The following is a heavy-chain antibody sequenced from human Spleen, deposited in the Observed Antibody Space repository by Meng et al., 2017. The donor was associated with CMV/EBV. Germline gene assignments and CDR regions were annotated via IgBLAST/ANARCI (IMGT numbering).Heavy chain of an antibody. Sequence: GESLKISCAASGFTFSSYSMNWVRQAPGKGLEWVSSISTSSDYIYYADSVKGRFTISRDNAKNSLYLQMDSLRAEDTAVYYCARDIYFIGISVHSGNSDYWGLGTLVTVSS. J-gene: IGHJ4*02. CDR3: ARDIYFIGISVHSGNSDY. CDR2: ISTSSDYI. D-gene: IGHD1-26*01. V-gene: IGHV3-21*01. CDR1: GFTFSSYS.